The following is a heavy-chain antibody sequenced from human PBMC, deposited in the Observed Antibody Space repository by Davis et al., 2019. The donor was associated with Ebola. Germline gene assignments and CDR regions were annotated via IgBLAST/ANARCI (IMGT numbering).Heavy chain of an antibody. V-gene: IGHV3-7*01. Sequence: PGGSLRLSCAASGFTFSSYWMSWVRQAPGKGLEWVANIKQDGSEKYYVDSVKGRFTISRDNAKNSLYLQMNSLRAEDTAVYYCARRSVLRFLEWGGMDVWGQGTTVTVSS. J-gene: IGHJ6*02. CDR3: ARRSVLRFLEWGGMDV. D-gene: IGHD3-3*01. CDR2: IKQDGSEK. CDR1: GFTFSSYW.